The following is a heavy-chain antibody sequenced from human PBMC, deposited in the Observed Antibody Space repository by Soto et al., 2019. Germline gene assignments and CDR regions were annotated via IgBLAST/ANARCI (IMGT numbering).Heavy chain of an antibody. CDR2: ISGSGGST. Sequence: PGGSLRLSCAASGFTFSSYAMSWVRQAPGKGLEWVSAISGSGGSTYYADSVKGRFTISRDNSKNTLYLQMNSLRAEDTAVYYCAKGVRYFDWLPSRTTHFDYWGQGTLVTVSS. CDR1: GFTFSSYA. V-gene: IGHV3-23*01. CDR3: AKGVRYFDWLPSRTTHFDY. D-gene: IGHD3-9*01. J-gene: IGHJ4*02.